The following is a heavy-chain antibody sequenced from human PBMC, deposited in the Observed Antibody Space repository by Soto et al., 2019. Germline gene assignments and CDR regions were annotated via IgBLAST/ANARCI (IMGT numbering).Heavy chain of an antibody. CDR3: ARQLAYCGGDCYTEPIDY. Sequence: VKVSCKASGYTFTKYYVLWVRQAPGQGLEWVGRINPNTGGTNYAQKFQDRVTMARDTSITTAYMELSRLRSDDTAVYYCARQLAYCGGDCYTEPIDYWGEGTKVTVYS. CDR2: INPNTGGT. J-gene: IGHJ4*02. CDR1: GYTFTKYY. D-gene: IGHD2-21*02. V-gene: IGHV1-2*06.